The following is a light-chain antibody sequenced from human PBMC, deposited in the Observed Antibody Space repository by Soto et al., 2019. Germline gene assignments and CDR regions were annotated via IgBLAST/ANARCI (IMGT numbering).Light chain of an antibody. J-gene: IGKJ2*01. CDR2: AAS. CDR1: QSVSSN. V-gene: IGKV3-15*01. CDR3: QQYNNWLRT. Sequence: EIVMTQSPATLSVSPGERATLSCRASQSVSSNLAWYQQKPGQAPRLLIYAASTRATGIPARFSGSGSGTEFTLTISSVQSEDFAVYYCQQYNNWLRTFGQGTKLEIK.